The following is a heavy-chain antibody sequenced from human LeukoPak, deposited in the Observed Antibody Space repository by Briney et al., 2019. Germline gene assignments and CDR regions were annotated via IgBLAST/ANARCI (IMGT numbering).Heavy chain of an antibody. CDR2: IYTSGST. Sequence: SETLSLTCTVSGGSISGYYWSWIRQPPGKGLEWIGYIYTSGSTNYNPSLKSRVTISVDTSKNQFSLKLSSVTAADTAVYYCARLEGDSSGYSWGQGTLVTVSS. D-gene: IGHD3-22*01. J-gene: IGHJ5*02. CDR3: ARLEGDSSGYS. CDR1: GGSISGYY. V-gene: IGHV4-4*09.